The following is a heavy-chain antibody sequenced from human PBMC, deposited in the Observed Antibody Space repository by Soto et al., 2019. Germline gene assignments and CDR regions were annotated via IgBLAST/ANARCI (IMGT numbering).Heavy chain of an antibody. CDR2: IGGLGADT. Sequence: DVQLLESGGGLVQPGGSLTLSCSASRFTFSDFAMNWVRQAPGKGLEWVSAIGGLGADTYYADSVKGRFTISRDNSKNTVYLQMNRRRDEDTAVYYCAKDAVPYNGKWDWFDSWGQGTPVIVSS. D-gene: IGHD1-26*01. CDR1: RFTFSDFA. V-gene: IGHV3-23*01. J-gene: IGHJ5*01. CDR3: AKDAVPYNGKWDWFDS.